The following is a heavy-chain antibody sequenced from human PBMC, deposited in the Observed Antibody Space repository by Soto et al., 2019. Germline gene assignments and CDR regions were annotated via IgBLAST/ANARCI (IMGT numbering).Heavy chain of an antibody. J-gene: IGHJ5*02. D-gene: IGHD3-9*01. CDR1: GFTFSDYY. CDR3: ARDYRARYFDWFPRGWFDP. Sequence: SCAASGFTFSDYYMSWIRQAPGKGLEWVSYISSSGSTIYYADSVKGRFTISRDNAKNSLYLQMNSLRAEDTAVYYCARDYRARYFDWFPRGWFDPWGQGTLVTVSS. V-gene: IGHV3-11*01. CDR2: ISSSGSTI.